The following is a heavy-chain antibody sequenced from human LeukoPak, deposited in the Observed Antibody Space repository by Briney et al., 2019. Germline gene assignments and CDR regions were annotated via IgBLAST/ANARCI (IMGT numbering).Heavy chain of an antibody. V-gene: IGHV3-23*01. J-gene: IGHJ4*02. Sequence: GGSLRPSCAASGFTFSTYAMSWVRQAPGKGLEWVSSIGAGGGGGSTVYADSVKGRFAISRDNSKNTLFLQMNNLRAEDTAVYYCAIDPYSSGWRGGDYFDYWGQGTLVTVSS. CDR2: IGAGGGGGST. CDR3: AIDPYSSGWRGGDYFDY. D-gene: IGHD6-19*01. CDR1: GFTFSTYA.